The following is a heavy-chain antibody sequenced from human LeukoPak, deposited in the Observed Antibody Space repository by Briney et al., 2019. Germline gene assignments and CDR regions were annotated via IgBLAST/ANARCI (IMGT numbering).Heavy chain of an antibody. D-gene: IGHD3-22*01. V-gene: IGHV3-48*02. Sequence: PGGSLRLSCVASRFTLRGYTMNWVRQAPGKGLEWVSYISSSSSLIYYADSVKGQFTVSRDNAKNSLFLQMNSLRDEDTAVYYCAIRGYYDTSYSYYYHALDVWGQGTTVTVSS. J-gene: IGHJ6*02. CDR1: RFTLRGYT. CDR3: AIRGYYDTSYSYYYHALDV. CDR2: ISSSSSLI.